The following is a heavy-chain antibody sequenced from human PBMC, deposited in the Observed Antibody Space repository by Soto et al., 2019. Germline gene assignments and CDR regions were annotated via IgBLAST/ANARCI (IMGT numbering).Heavy chain of an antibody. J-gene: IGHJ4*02. CDR3: ARDSYYDFWSGYYS. Sequence: PSETLSLTCTVSGGSISSGGYYWSWIRQHPGKGLEWIGYIYYTGSTYYNPSLKSRLTISVDTSKNQFSLKLGSVTAADTAVYYCARDSYYDFWSGYYSWGQGTLGTVSS. D-gene: IGHD3-3*01. CDR1: GGSISSGGYY. CDR2: IYYTGST. V-gene: IGHV4-31*03.